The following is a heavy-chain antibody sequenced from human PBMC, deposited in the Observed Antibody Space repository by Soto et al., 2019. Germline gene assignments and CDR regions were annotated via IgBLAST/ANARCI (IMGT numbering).Heavy chain of an antibody. CDR3: ARGGGSDSFDY. J-gene: IGHJ4*02. CDR2: INHLETT. Sequence: SETLSLTCTVSGASITYGGYSWSWIRQTPGRGLEWIGYINHLETTFYNPSFESRLSLSIDRAKNQFSLNLNSMSAADRAVYFCARGGGSDSFDYWGQGILVTVSS. CDR1: GASITYGGYS. V-gene: IGHV4-30-2*01. D-gene: IGHD1-26*01.